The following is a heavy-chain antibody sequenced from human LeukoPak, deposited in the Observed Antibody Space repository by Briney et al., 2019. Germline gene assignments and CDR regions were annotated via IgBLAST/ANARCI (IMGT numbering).Heavy chain of an antibody. Sequence: PGGSLRLSCAASGFTLSSYAMSWVRQGPGKGLEWVSAISVSGNTYHADSVKGRFTISRDNSKNTLYLQMNSLRAEGTAVYYCAKDYSSGWFDYWGQGTLVTVSS. D-gene: IGHD6-19*01. CDR3: AKDYSSGWFDY. J-gene: IGHJ4*02. CDR2: ISVSGNT. CDR1: GFTLSSYA. V-gene: IGHV3-23*01.